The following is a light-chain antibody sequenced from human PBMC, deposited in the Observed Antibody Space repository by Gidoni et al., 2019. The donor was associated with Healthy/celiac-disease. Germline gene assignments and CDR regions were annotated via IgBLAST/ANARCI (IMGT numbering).Light chain of an antibody. CDR3: QQSYSTLLT. J-gene: IGKJ1*01. V-gene: IGKV1-39*01. Sequence: DIQMTQSPSSLSASVGDRVTITCRASQSISSYLNWYQQKPGKAPKLLIYAASRLQSGVPSRFSGSGSGTDFTLTISSLQPEDFATYYWQQSYSTLLTFGQGTKVEIK. CDR1: QSISSY. CDR2: AAS.